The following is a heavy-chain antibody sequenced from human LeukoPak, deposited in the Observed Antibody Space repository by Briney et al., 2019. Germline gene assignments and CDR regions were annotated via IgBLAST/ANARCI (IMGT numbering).Heavy chain of an antibody. J-gene: IGHJ5*02. V-gene: IGHV1-69*13. CDR3: ARNIITNNWFDP. CDR2: IIPIFGTA. CDR1: GGTFSSYA. Sequence: ASVKVSCKASGGTFSSYAISWVRQTPGQGLEWMGGIIPIFGTANYAQKFQGRVTITADESTSTAYMELSSLRSEDTAVYYCARNIITNNWFDPWGQGTLVTVSS. D-gene: IGHD3-10*01.